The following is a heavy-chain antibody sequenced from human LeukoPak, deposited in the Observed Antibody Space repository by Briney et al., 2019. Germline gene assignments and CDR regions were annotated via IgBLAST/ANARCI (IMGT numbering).Heavy chain of an antibody. V-gene: IGHV3-74*01. Sequence: PGGSLRLSCAASGFTFNIYWMHWVRQAPGKGLVWVSRINNDGSSTSYADSVKGRFTISRDNAKNTLYLQMNSVRAEDTAVYYCARGQPGYSSGWYDSWGQGTLVTVSS. CDR2: INNDGSST. CDR3: ARGQPGYSSGWYDS. J-gene: IGHJ5*01. CDR1: GFTFNIYW. D-gene: IGHD6-25*01.